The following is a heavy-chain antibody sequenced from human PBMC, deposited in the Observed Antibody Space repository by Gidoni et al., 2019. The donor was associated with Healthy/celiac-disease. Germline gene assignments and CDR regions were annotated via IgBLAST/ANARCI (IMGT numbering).Heavy chain of an antibody. J-gene: IGHJ4*02. Sequence: QVQLVQSGAEVKKPGASVKVSCQASGYTFTSYAMHWVRQAPGQRLEWMGWINVGNGNTKYSQKFQGRVTITRDTSASTAYMELSSLRSEDTAVYYCARTWVLDYWGQGTLVTVSS. D-gene: IGHD7-27*01. CDR3: ARTWVLDY. CDR2: INVGNGNT. CDR1: GYTFTSYA. V-gene: IGHV1-3*01.